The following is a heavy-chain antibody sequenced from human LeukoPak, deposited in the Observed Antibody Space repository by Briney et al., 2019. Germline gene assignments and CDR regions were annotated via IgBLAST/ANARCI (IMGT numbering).Heavy chain of an antibody. CDR1: GYIFTGYY. Sequence: GASVKVSCKASGYIFTGYYMHWVRQAPGQGLEWMGWINPNSGDTNYAQKFQGRVTMTRDTSISTAYMELSRLRSEDTAVYYCARGLSPPEITMVRGVIPYYYYMDVWGKGTTVTISS. CDR3: ARGLSPPEITMVRGVIPYYYYMDV. V-gene: IGHV1-2*02. J-gene: IGHJ6*03. CDR2: INPNSGDT. D-gene: IGHD3-10*01.